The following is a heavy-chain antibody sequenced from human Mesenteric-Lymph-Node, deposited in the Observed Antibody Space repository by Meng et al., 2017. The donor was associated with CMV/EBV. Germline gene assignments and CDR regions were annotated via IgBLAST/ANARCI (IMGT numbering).Heavy chain of an antibody. D-gene: IGHD6-6*01. CDR2: LNPNSGDT. CDR1: GYTFTDYY. CDR3: ARVLIAARPLSGLGY. J-gene: IGHJ4*02. Sequence: ASVKVSCKTSGYTFTDYYMHWVRQAPGQGLEWMGRLNPNSGDTNYAQKFQGRVTMTRDTSTSTAYMELSSLRSEDTAVYYCARVLIAARPLSGLGYWGQGTLVTVSS. V-gene: IGHV1-2*06.